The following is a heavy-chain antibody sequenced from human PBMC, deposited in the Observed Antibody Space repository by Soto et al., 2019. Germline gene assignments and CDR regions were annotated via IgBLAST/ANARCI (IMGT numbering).Heavy chain of an antibody. D-gene: IGHD3-22*01. J-gene: IGHJ5*02. V-gene: IGHV3-30-3*01. Sequence: HPGGSLRLSCAAPGFTFSSYAMHWVRQAPGKGLEWVAVISYDGSNKYYADSVKGRFTISRDNSKNTLYLQMNSLRAEDTAVYYCARGSSGLNFDPWGQGTLVTVSS. CDR1: GFTFSSYA. CDR2: ISYDGSNK. CDR3: ARGSSGLNFDP.